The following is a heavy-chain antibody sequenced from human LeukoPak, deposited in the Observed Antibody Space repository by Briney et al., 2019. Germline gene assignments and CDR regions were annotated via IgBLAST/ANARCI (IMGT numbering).Heavy chain of an antibody. Sequence: SETLSLTCTVSGGSIRSYYWSWIRQPPGKGLEWIGYIFYSGSTNYNPSLQSRVTISVDTSKNQFSLKLSSVTAADTAVYYCARDTDHTSMLFKGFDYWGQGTLVTVSS. J-gene: IGHJ4*02. V-gene: IGHV4-59*12. CDR2: IFYSGST. CDR3: ARDTDHTSMLFKGFDY. CDR1: GGSIRSYY. D-gene: IGHD5-18*01.